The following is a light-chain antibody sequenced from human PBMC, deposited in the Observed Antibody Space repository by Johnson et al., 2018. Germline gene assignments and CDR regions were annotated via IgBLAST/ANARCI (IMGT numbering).Light chain of an antibody. CDR1: SSNIGNNY. CDR2: ENN. V-gene: IGLV1-51*02. CDR3: GTWDSSLNAGNV. Sequence: QSVLTQPPSVSAAPGQKVTISCSGSSSNIGNNYVSWYQQLPGTAPKLLIYENNKRPSGIPDRFSGSKSGTSATLGITGLPTGDEADYYCGTWDSSLNAGNVFGTGTKVTVL. J-gene: IGLJ1*01.